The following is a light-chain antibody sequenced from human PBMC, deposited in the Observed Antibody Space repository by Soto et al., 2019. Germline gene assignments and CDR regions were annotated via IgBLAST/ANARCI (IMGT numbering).Light chain of an antibody. CDR1: QSVANSA. Sequence: EIVLTQSPGTLSLSPGERATLSCRASQSVANSALAWYLQKPGQAPRLLIYGASSRATGIPDRFSGSGSGTDFTLTISRLEPEDFVVYYCQLYGSSPMYTFGQGTRSEIE. CDR3: QLYGSSPMYT. J-gene: IGKJ2*01. V-gene: IGKV3-20*01. CDR2: GAS.